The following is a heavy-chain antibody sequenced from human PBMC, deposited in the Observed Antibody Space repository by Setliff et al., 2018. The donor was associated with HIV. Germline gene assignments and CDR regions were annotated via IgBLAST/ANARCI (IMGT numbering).Heavy chain of an antibody. CDR1: GYTFTGDY. CDR2: INPNSGGT. V-gene: IGHV1-2*02. J-gene: IGHJ4*02. CDR3: VRGTRYDFWSNYLTDYYFDY. Sequence: ASVKVSCKASGYTFTGDYINWVRQAPGQGLEWMGWINPNSGGTNYAQKFQGRVTMTRDTSITTAFMELSSLRSEDTAVYYCVRGTRYDFWSNYLTDYYFDYWGQGTLVTVSS. D-gene: IGHD3-3*01.